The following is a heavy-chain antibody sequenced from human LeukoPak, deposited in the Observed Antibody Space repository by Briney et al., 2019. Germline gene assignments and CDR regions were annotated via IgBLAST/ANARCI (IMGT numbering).Heavy chain of an antibody. CDR2: ISTSGRTI. V-gene: IGHV3-11*01. D-gene: IGHD3-22*01. CDR1: GFTFSDYY. CDR3: ARDYWDDSSGPVDY. J-gene: IGHJ4*02. Sequence: PGGSLRLSCAAPGFTFSDYYMSWIRQAPGKGLEWVSYISTSGRTIYYADSVKGRFTISRDNAKNSLYLQMKSLRSEDTAVYYCARDYWDDSSGPVDYWGQGTLVTVSS.